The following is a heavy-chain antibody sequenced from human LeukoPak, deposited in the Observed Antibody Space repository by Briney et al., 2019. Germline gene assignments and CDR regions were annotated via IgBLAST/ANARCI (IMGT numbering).Heavy chain of an antibody. V-gene: IGHV3-23*01. J-gene: IGHJ4*02. CDR1: GFTFSSYG. Sequence: GGSLRLSCAASGFTFSSYGMSWVRQAPGQGLEWVSAISGSGGSTYYADSVKGRFTISRDNSKNTLYLQMNSLRAEDTAVYYCAKDHGGNYNYWGQGTLVTVSS. CDR2: ISGSGGST. CDR3: AKDHGGNYNY. D-gene: IGHD4-23*01.